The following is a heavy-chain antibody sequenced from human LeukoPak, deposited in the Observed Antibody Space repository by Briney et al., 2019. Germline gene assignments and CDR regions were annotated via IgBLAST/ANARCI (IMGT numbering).Heavy chain of an antibody. D-gene: IGHD3-9*01. Sequence: ASVKVSCKASGYTFTHFAVHWLRQAPGQRLEWMGWINAGNGNTKYSQKFQGRVTITRDPSASTVYMELSSLRSEDTAVYYCARGILRYFDFDYWGQGTLVTVSS. J-gene: IGHJ4*02. V-gene: IGHV1-3*01. CDR1: GYTFTHFA. CDR3: ARGILRYFDFDY. CDR2: INAGNGNT.